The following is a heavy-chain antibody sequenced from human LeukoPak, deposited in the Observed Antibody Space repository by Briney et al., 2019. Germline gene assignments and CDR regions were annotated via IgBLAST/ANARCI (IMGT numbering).Heavy chain of an antibody. V-gene: IGHV4-31*03. CDR3: ARYCSSTNCYKGGFDP. CDR2: IYYSGST. D-gene: IGHD2-2*02. J-gene: IGHJ5*02. CDR1: GGPISSGGYY. Sequence: PSETLSLTCTVSGGPISSGGYYWSWIRQHPGKGLEWIGYIYYSGSTYSNPSLKSRVTIPVDTSKNQFSLNLSSVTAADTAVYYCARYCSSTNCYKGGFDPWGQGTLVTVSS.